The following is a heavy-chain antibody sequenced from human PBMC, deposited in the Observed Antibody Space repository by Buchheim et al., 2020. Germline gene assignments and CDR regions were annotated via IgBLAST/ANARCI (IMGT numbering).Heavy chain of an antibody. J-gene: IGHJ6*02. CDR2: ISYDGSNK. CDR3: ARGQLMDV. D-gene: IGHD6-13*01. V-gene: IGHV3-30-3*01. Sequence: QVQLVESGGGVVQPGRSLRLSCAASGFTFSSYAMHWVRQAPGKGLEWVAVISYDGSNKYYADSVKGRFTISRDNSKNTLYLQMNSLRAEDTAVYYCARGQLMDVWGQGTT. CDR1: GFTFSSYA.